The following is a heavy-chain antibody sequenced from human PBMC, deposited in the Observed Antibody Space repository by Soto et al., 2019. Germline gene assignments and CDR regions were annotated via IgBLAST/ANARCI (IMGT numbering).Heavy chain of an antibody. D-gene: IGHD3-10*01. V-gene: IGHV3-30*18. J-gene: IGHJ6*02. CDR2: MSYDATNR. Sequence: GGSLRLSCTGSGFTFSSYGMHWVRQAPGKGLEWVAAMSYDATNRYYGESVQGRFTISRDNFKNTVYLQMNSLRGDDTAVYYCAKETVATPRIGNYYGMDVWGQGTTVTVSS. CDR3: AKETVATPRIGNYYGMDV. CDR1: GFTFSSYG.